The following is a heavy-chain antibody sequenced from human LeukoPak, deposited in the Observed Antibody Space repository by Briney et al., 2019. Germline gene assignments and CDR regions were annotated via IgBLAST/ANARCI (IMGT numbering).Heavy chain of an antibody. D-gene: IGHD2-2*01. CDR3: ARDLVVPAANYLDAFDI. J-gene: IGHJ3*02. Sequence: GGSLRLSCAASRFTFSSYAMHWVRQAPGKGLEWVAVRSYDGSNKYYADSVKGRFTISRDNSKNTLYLQMNSLRAEDTAVYYCARDLVVPAANYLDAFDIWGQGTMVTLSS. V-gene: IGHV3-30-3*01. CDR1: RFTFSSYA. CDR2: RSYDGSNK.